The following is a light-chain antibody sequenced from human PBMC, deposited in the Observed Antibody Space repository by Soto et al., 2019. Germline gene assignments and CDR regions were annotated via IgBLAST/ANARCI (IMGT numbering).Light chain of an antibody. Sequence: QSVLTRPPSASGTPGQRVTISCSGGSSNIGSNTVRWYQQLPGTAPKLLINNNNQRPSGVPDRFSGSKSGTSASLAISGLQSEDEADYYCATWDVSLNGVVFGGGTKLTVL. CDR3: ATWDVSLNGVV. CDR1: SSNIGSNT. J-gene: IGLJ2*01. V-gene: IGLV1-44*01. CDR2: NNN.